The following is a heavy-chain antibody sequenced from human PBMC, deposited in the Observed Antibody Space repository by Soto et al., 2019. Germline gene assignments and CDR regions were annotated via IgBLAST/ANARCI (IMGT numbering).Heavy chain of an antibody. J-gene: IGHJ5*02. V-gene: IGHV1-8*01. CDR1: GYTFTSFD. Sequence: QVQLVQSGAEVKKPGASVKVSCKASGYTFTSFDINWVRQATGQGLEWVGWMNPNSGNTGYAQKFQGSVTMTRNTSISTAYMELSSLRSEDTAVYHCARGPIYGSGSYLSDPWGQGTLVTVSS. D-gene: IGHD3-10*01. CDR3: ARGPIYGSGSYLSDP. CDR2: MNPNSGNT.